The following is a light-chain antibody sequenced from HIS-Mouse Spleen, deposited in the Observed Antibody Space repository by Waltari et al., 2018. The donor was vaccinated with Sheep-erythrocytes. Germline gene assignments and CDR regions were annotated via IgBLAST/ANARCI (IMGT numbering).Light chain of an antibody. V-gene: IGKV1-9*01. CDR2: AAS. CDR3: QQLNSYPST. J-gene: IGKJ3*01. Sequence: DIVMTQSPSFLSASVGDRVTITCRASQGISSYLAWYQQKPGKAPKLLIYAASTLQSGVPSRFSGSGSGTEFTLTISSLQPEDFATYYCQQLNSYPSTFGPGTKVDIK. CDR1: QGISSY.